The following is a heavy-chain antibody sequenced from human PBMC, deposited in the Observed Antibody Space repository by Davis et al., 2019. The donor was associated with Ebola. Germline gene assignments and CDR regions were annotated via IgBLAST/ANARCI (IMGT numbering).Heavy chain of an antibody. CDR2: IYKSGST. J-gene: IGHJ4*02. V-gene: IGHV4-61*03. CDR1: GDSVTSGIYY. CDR3: ARIGGDYEVVY. Sequence: SETLSLTCTVSGDSVTSGIYYWSWIRQTPGKGLEWIGYIYKSGSTNYRPSLKSRVTISLDTSKNLFSLQLNSVTAADTAVYYCARIGGDYEVVYWGQGTLVTVSS. D-gene: IGHD4-17*01.